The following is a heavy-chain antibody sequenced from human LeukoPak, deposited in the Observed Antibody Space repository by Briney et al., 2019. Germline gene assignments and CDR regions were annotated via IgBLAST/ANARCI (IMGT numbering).Heavy chain of an antibody. J-gene: IGHJ6*02. V-gene: IGHV1-69*13. Sequence: VKVSCKASGGTFSSYAIGWVRQAPGQGLEWMGGIIPIFGTANYAQKFQGRVTITADESTSTAYMELSSLRSEDTAVYYCARGPYYYYYYGMDVWGQGTTVTVSS. CDR1: GGTFSSYA. CDR3: ARGPYYYYYYGMDV. CDR2: IIPIFGTA.